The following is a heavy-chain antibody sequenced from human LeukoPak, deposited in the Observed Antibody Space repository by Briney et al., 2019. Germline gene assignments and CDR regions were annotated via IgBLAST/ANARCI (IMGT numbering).Heavy chain of an antibody. D-gene: IGHD3-3*01. CDR2: INPNSGGT. Sequence: ASVKVSCKASGYTFTGYYMHWVRQAPGQGLEWMGWINPNSGGTNYAQKFQGRVTMTRDTSISTAYMELSRLRSDDTAVYYCAGPYDFWSLDSWAQEPLVTVSS. V-gene: IGHV1-2*02. J-gene: IGHJ4*02. CDR3: AGPYDFWSLDS. CDR1: GYTFTGYY.